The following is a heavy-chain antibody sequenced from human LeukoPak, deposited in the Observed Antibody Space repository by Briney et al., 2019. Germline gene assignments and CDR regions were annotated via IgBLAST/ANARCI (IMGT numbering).Heavy chain of an antibody. J-gene: IGHJ4*02. D-gene: IGHD3/OR15-3a*01. Sequence: LTCXVXGGSXSSGXYYXSWIRXPPGRGLXXXXXIYYSGSTYYNPSLKSRVTISVDTSKNQFSLKLSSVTAADTAVYYCARVDPGEGLVTFDYWGQGTLVTVSS. V-gene: IGHV4-30-4*01. CDR1: GGSXSSGXYY. CDR2: IYYSGST. CDR3: ARVDPGEGLVTFDY.